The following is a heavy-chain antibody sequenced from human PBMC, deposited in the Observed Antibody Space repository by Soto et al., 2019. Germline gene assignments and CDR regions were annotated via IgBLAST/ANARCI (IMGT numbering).Heavy chain of an antibody. D-gene: IGHD2-15*01. CDR2: ISSSGNSI. V-gene: IGHV3-11*01. Sequence: GGSLRLSCAASGSTFSDYYMTWIRQAPGKGLEWVSYISSSGNSIYYADSVKGRFTVSRDNAKNSLYLQMSSLRSEDTAVYYCARVPNRGNRGYFDYWGQGTLVTVSS. CDR1: GSTFSDYY. CDR3: ARVPNRGNRGYFDY. J-gene: IGHJ4*02.